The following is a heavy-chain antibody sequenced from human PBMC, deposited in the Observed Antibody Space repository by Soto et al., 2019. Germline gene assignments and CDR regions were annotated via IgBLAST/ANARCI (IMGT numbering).Heavy chain of an antibody. D-gene: IGHD3-22*01. J-gene: IGHJ5*02. CDR1: GDSIRSYY. CDR2: VYYGGST. CDR3: ARVGPWVPYYYDSSPYTFENWFDP. Sequence: PSETLSLTCTVSGDSIRSYYWTWIRQPPGRGLEWIGHVYYGGSTNYNPSLQSRVTISLDTSKNQFSLRLTSMTAADAAVYYCARVGPWVPYYYDSSPYTFENWFDPWGQGTLVTVSS. V-gene: IGHV4-59*01.